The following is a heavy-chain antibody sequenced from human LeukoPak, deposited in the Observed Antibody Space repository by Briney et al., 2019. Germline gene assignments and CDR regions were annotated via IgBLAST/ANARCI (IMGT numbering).Heavy chain of an antibody. Sequence: GGSLRLSCAASGFTFSNYGMHWVRQAQGKGLEWVAFSRSDAKGEYYADSVKGRFTISRDNSKNTLYLQMNSLRPDDTALYYCARDHVWAFDIWGQGIMVTVSS. CDR1: GFTFSNYG. D-gene: IGHD3-16*01. V-gene: IGHV3-30*02. CDR3: ARDHVWAFDI. CDR2: SRSDAKGE. J-gene: IGHJ3*02.